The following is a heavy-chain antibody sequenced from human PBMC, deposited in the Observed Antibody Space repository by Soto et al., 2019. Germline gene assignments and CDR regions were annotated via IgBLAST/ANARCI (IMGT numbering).Heavy chain of an antibody. CDR2: ISAYNGNT. V-gene: IGHV1-18*01. Sequence: ASVKVSCKASGYTFTSYGISWVRQAPGQGLEWMGWISAYNGNTNYAQKLQGRVTMTTDTSTSTAYMELRSLRSDDTAVYYCARDYGWAVAGTRDAFDIWGQGTMVTVSS. J-gene: IGHJ3*02. CDR3: ARDYGWAVAGTRDAFDI. CDR1: GYTFTSYG. D-gene: IGHD6-19*01.